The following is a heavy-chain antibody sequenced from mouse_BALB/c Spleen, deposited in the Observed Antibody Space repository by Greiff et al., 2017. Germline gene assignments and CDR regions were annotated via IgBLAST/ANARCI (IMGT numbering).Heavy chain of an antibody. CDR2: ISSGSSTI. CDR3: ARGDYRYDGLFDY. Sequence: EVKLQESGGGLVQPGGSRKLSCAASGFTFSSFGMHWVRQAPEKGLEWVAYISSGSSTIYYADTVKGRFTISRDNPKNTLFLQMTSLRSEDTAMYYCARGDYRYDGLFDYWGQGTTLTVSS. V-gene: IGHV5-17*02. J-gene: IGHJ2*01. D-gene: IGHD2-14*01. CDR1: GFTFSSFG.